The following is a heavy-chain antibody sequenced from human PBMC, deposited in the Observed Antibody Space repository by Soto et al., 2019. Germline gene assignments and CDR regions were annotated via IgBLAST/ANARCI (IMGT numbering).Heavy chain of an antibody. CDR3: ARDRRGITGTTENPPNWFDP. Sequence: GGSLRLSCAASGFTFSSYSMNWVRQAPGKGLEWVSYISSSSSTIYYADSVKGRFTISRDNAKNSLYLQMNSLRDEDTAVYYCARDRRGITGTTENPPNWFDPWGQGTLVTVSS. CDR2: ISSSSSTI. CDR1: GFTFSSYS. J-gene: IGHJ5*02. V-gene: IGHV3-48*02. D-gene: IGHD1-7*01.